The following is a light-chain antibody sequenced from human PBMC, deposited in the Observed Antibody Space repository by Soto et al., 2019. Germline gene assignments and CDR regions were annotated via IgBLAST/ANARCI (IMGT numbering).Light chain of an antibody. J-gene: IGKJ4*01. Sequence: EIVLTQSPAILSLSPGERATLSCRASQSVSTYLAWYQQKPGQAPRLLLYDTSNRASGVPARFSGSGSGTDFTHTSSSLEPEDFAYYYCQQCYSPPLSFGGGTKVEI. CDR1: QSVSTY. CDR2: DTS. CDR3: QQCYSPPLS. V-gene: IGKV3-11*01.